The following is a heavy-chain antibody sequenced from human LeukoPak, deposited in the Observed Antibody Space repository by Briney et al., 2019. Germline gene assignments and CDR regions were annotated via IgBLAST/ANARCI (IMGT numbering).Heavy chain of an antibody. J-gene: IGHJ6*02. V-gene: IGHV1-2*04. D-gene: IGHD3-9*01. Sequence: ASVEVSCKASGYTFTGYYMHWVRQAPGQGLEWMGWINPNSGGTNYAQKFQGWVTMTRDTSISTAYMELSRLRSDDTAVYYCARAGYDILTGYPYYYYGMDVWGQGTTVTVSS. CDR2: INPNSGGT. CDR1: GYTFTGYY. CDR3: ARAGYDILTGYPYYYYGMDV.